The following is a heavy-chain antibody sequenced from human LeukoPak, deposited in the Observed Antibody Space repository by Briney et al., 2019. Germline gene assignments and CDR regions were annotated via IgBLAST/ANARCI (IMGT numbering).Heavy chain of an antibody. CDR3: AKSSAGTMAY. Sequence: PGGSLRLSCAASGFTFSSYAMSWVHQAPGKGLEWVSGISGNGGSTYYADPVKGRFTISRDNSKNTLYLQMTSLRAEATAVYYCAKSSAGTMAYWGQGALVTVSS. V-gene: IGHV3-23*01. J-gene: IGHJ4*02. D-gene: IGHD6-19*01. CDR2: ISGNGGST. CDR1: GFTFSSYA.